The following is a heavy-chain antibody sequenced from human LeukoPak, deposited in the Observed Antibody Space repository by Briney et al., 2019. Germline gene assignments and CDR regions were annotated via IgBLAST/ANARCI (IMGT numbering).Heavy chain of an antibody. Sequence: SCKASGYTFTSYGISWVRQAPGMGLEGVALIWYDGSNKYYADSVKGRFTISRDNSKNTLYLQMNSLRAEDTAVYYCARTYSSGVSWFDPWGQGTLVTVSS. CDR3: ARTYSSGVSWFDP. J-gene: IGHJ5*02. V-gene: IGHV3-33*01. CDR2: IWYDGSNK. D-gene: IGHD6-19*01. CDR1: GYTFTSYG.